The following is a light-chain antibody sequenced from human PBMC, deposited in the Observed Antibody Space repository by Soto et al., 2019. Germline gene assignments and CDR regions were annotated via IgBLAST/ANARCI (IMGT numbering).Light chain of an antibody. CDR3: QQYSIWRT. J-gene: IGKJ1*01. CDR1: QSVSSSY. V-gene: IGKV3-15*01. CDR2: GAS. Sequence: IVLTQSPGTLSLSPGERATLSCRASQSVSSSYLACYQQKPGQAPRLLIYGASTRATGIPARFSGSGSGTEFTLTISGLQSEDFAVYYCQQYSIWRTFGHGTRWIS.